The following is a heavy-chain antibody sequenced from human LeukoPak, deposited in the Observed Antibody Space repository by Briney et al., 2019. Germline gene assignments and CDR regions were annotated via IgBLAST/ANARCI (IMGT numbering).Heavy chain of an antibody. CDR3: ARDRGSTERPFDY. D-gene: IGHD1-26*01. CDR1: GYTFTTYG. CDR2: VSAYNGNT. Sequence: ASVNVSCKASGYTFTTYGISWVRQAPGQGLEWMGWVSAYNGNTNYVQRFQGRVTMTTDTSTGTAYMILRSLGSDDTAIYYCARDRGSTERPFDYWGQGTLVTVSS. J-gene: IGHJ4*02. V-gene: IGHV1-18*04.